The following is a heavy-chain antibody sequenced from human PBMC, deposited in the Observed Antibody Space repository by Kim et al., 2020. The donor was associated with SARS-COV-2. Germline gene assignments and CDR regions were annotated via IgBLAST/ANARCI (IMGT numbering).Heavy chain of an antibody. V-gene: IGHV3-73*01. D-gene: IGHD2-8*01. J-gene: IGHJ4*02. CDR3: TIGYCTNGVCYSYDY. CDR1: GFTFSGSA. CDR2: IRSKANSYAT. Sequence: GGYLRLSCAASGFTFSGSAMHWVRQASGKGLEWVGRIRSKANSYATAYAASGKGRFTISRDDSKNTAYLQMNSLKTEDTAVYYCTIGYCTNGVCYSYDYWGQGTLVTVSS.